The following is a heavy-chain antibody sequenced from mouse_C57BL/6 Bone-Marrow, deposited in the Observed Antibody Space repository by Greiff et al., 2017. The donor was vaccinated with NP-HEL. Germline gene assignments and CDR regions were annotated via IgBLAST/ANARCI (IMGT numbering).Heavy chain of an antibody. CDR1: GFTFTDYY. J-gene: IGHJ3*01. Sequence: EVKLMESGGGLVQPGGSLSLSCAASGFTFTDYYMSWVRQPPGKALEWFGFIRNKANGYTTEYNASVKCRFTISRDNSQSILYLQMNALGAEDGATYYSASPYDYGPYWGQGTLVTVSA. D-gene: IGHD1-1*01. CDR2: IRNKANGYTT. V-gene: IGHV7-3*01. CDR3: ASPYDYGPY.